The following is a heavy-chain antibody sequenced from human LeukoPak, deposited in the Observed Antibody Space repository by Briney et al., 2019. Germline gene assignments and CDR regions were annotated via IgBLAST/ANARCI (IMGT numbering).Heavy chain of an antibody. CDR3: AKDPRGSSWYDY. J-gene: IGHJ4*02. CDR2: ISGSGGST. V-gene: IGHV3-23*01. CDR1: GFTFSSYA. Sequence: GASLRLSCAASGFTFSSYAMSWVRQAPGKGLEWVSAISGSGGSTYYADSVKGRFTISRDNPKNTLYLQMNSLRAEDTAVYYCAKDPRGSSWYDYWGQGTLVTVSS. D-gene: IGHD6-13*01.